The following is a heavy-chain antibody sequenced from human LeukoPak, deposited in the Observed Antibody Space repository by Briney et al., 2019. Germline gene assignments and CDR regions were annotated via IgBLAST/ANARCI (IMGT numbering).Heavy chain of an antibody. CDR1: GITFSSYW. J-gene: IGHJ5*02. V-gene: IGHV3-7*04. CDR3: VRDTTSNWFDP. D-gene: IGHD1-14*01. CDR2: IKHDGSEK. Sequence: GGSLRLSCAASGITFSSYWMTWVRHAPGKGLEGVANIKHDGSEKYYVDSVKGRFTISRDNAKNSLLLQMNSLRVEDTAVYHCVRDTTSNWFDPWGQGTLVTVSS.